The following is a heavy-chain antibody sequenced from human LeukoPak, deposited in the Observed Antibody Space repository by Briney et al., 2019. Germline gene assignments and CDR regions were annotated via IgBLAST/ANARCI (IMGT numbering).Heavy chain of an antibody. V-gene: IGHV4-4*02. D-gene: IGHD5-24*01. CDR2: IHHSGST. CDR1: GDSINNNYW. J-gene: IGHJ5*02. Sequence: SGTLSLTCAASGDSINNNYWWTWVRQPPGKGLEWIGEIHHSGSTNCNPSLKSRVTMSVDTSKNQFSLKLSSVTAADTAVYYCARGGNYRFDPWGQGTLVTVSS. CDR3: ARGGNYRFDP.